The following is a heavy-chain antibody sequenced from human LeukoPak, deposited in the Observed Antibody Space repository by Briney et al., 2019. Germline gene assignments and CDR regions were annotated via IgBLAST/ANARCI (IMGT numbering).Heavy chain of an antibody. CDR3: ARRGGSYYADDY. J-gene: IGHJ4*02. Sequence: PGGSLRLSCETSGFIFSSYWMSWFRQAPGKGLEWVANIKEEGREKNYVDSVKGRFTISRDNTKNSLYLQMSRLRAEDTAIYYCARRGGSYYADDYWGQGNQVTVSS. V-gene: IGHV3-7*01. CDR1: GFIFSSYW. CDR2: IKEEGREK. D-gene: IGHD1-26*01.